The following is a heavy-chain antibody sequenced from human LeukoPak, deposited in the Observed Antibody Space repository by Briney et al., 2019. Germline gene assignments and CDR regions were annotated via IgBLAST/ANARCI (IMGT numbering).Heavy chain of an antibody. Sequence: GGSLRLSCAASGFTFSSYGMHWVRQAPGKGLEWVAFIRYDGSNKYYADSVKGRFTISRDNSKNTLYLQMNSLRAEDTAVYYCAKDVGYCSSTSCYPNSEYFDYWGQGTLVTVSS. V-gene: IGHV3-30*02. CDR3: AKDVGYCSSTSCYPNSEYFDY. CDR1: GFTFSSYG. CDR2: IRYDGSNK. J-gene: IGHJ4*02. D-gene: IGHD2-2*03.